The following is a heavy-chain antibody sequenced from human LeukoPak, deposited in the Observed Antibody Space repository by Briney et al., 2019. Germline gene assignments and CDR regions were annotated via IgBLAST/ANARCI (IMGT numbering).Heavy chain of an antibody. V-gene: IGHV3-48*04. CDR3: AREVYGDYVDAFDI. CDR2: ISSSSSSI. D-gene: IGHD4-17*01. J-gene: IGHJ3*02. CDR1: AFTFSSYS. Sequence: GGSLRLSCAASAFTFSSYSMNWVRQAPGKGLEWVSYISSSSSSIYYADSVKGRFTISRDNAKNSLYLQMNSLRAEDTAVYYCAREVYGDYVDAFDIWGQGTMVTVSS.